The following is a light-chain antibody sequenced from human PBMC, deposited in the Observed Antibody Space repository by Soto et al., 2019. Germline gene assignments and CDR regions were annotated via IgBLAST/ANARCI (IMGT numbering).Light chain of an antibody. Sequence: VMTQSPDTLSVSPGERATLSCRASQSVSSNLAWYQQKPGQAPRVLIYAASTRATGIPDRFSGSGSGTEFTLTISSLHSEDFGVYYCQQYDNWWTFGQGTKVDIK. CDR2: AAS. V-gene: IGKV3-15*01. CDR1: QSVSSN. CDR3: QQYDNWWT. J-gene: IGKJ1*01.